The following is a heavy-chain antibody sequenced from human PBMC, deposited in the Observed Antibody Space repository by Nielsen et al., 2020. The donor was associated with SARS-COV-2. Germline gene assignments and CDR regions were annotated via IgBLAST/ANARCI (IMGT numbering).Heavy chain of an antibody. D-gene: IGHD5-24*01. CDR1: GFTFSSYG. CDR3: AREGRKLPLDY. J-gene: IGHJ4*02. CDR2: IPYDGSNK. V-gene: IGHV3-33*05. Sequence: GGSLRLSCAASGFTFSSYGMPWVRKAPGKGLEWLAVIPYDGSNKYYADSVKGRFTISRDNAKNSLYLQMNSLRAEDTAVYYCAREGRKLPLDYWGQGTLVTVSS.